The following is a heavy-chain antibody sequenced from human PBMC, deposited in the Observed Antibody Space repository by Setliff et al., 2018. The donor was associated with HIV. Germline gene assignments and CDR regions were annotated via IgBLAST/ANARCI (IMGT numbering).Heavy chain of an antibody. CDR3: ARVTWLNPRGRQQLLYYYGMDV. CDR1: GYSISSGYY. CDR2: IYHSGST. V-gene: IGHV4-38-2*01. D-gene: IGHD6-13*01. Sequence: LSLTCAVSGYSISSGYYWGWIRQPPGKGLEWIGSIYHSGSTYYNPSLKSRVTISVDTSKNQFSLKLSSVTAADTAVYYCARVTWLNPRGRQQLLYYYGMDVWGQGTTVTVSS. J-gene: IGHJ6*02.